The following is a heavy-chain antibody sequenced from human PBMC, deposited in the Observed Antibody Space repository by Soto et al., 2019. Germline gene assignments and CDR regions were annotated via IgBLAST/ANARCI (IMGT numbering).Heavy chain of an antibody. J-gene: IGHJ4*02. CDR2: ISYDGSNK. D-gene: IGHD1-26*01. CDR3: AREANAVGATRSFDY. Sequence: QVQLVESGGGVVQPGRSLRLSCAASGFTFSSYAMHWVRQAPGKGLEWVAVISYDGSNKYYADSVKGRFTISRDNSKNTLYLQMNSLRAEDTAVYYCAREANAVGATRSFDYWGQGTLVTVSS. CDR1: GFTFSSYA. V-gene: IGHV3-30-3*01.